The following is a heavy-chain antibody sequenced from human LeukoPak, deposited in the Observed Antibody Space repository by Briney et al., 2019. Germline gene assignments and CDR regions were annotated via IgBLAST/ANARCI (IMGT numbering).Heavy chain of an antibody. D-gene: IGHD1-26*01. Sequence: GGSLRLSCAASGFTFSTYGMHWVRQAPGKGLEWVAFIRFDGSNKYYADSVKGRFTISRDNSKNTLYMQMNSLRAEDTAVYYCARGGSYLSAFDIWGQGTMVTVSS. CDR3: ARGGSYLSAFDI. J-gene: IGHJ3*02. V-gene: IGHV3-30*02. CDR2: IRFDGSNK. CDR1: GFTFSTYG.